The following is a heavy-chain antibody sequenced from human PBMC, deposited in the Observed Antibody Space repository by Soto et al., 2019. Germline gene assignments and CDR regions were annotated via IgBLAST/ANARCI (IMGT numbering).Heavy chain of an antibody. CDR2: ISGSGGRV. V-gene: IGHV3-23*01. CDR3: AMTRLYDTGTNDYHRDALDI. Sequence: EVQLLESGGGMVEPRGSLTLSCAASGFSFGTYVMNWVRQAPGKGLEWVSGISGSGGRVYSADSVKGRFTISRDNSRNTLYLQMNSLRAEDTAVYYCAMTRLYDTGTNDYHRDALDIWGQVTQVTVSS. D-gene: IGHD3-22*01. CDR1: GFSFGTYV. J-gene: IGHJ3*02.